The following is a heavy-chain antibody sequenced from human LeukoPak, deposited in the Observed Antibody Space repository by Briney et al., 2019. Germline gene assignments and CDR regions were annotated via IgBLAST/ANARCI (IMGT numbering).Heavy chain of an antibody. J-gene: IGHJ6*02. CDR3: ARGGITIFGVVIAPYYYYGMDV. CDR2: IKQDGSEK. Sequence: GGSLRLSCAASGFTFSSYWMSWVRQAPGKGLEWVANIKQDGSEKYYVDSVKGRFTISRDNAKNSLYLQMNSLRAEDTAVYYCARGGITIFGVVIAPYYYYGMDVWGQGTTVTVSS. D-gene: IGHD3-3*01. CDR1: GFTFSSYW. V-gene: IGHV3-7*03.